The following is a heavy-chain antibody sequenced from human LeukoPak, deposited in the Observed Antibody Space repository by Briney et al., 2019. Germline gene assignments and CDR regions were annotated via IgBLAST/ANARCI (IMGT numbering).Heavy chain of an antibody. CDR1: GGTFSSYT. D-gene: IGHD6-19*01. V-gene: IGHV1-69*04. Sequence: SVKVSCKASGGTFSSYTISWVRQAPGQGLEWMGRIIPILGIANYAQKFQGRVTITADKSTSTAYMELSSLRSEDTAVYYCARDWGFGSGGYNAFDIWGQGTMVTVSS. CDR3: ARDWGFGSGGYNAFDI. CDR2: IIPILGIA. J-gene: IGHJ3*02.